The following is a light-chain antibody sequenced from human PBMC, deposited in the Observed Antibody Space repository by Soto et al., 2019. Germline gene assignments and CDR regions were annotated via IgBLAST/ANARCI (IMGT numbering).Light chain of an antibody. Sequence: QSALTQPASVSGSPGQSITISCTGTRSDVGSYNLVSWYQQHPGEAPKLMIYEVTKRPSGVSYRFSGSKSGNTASLTISGLQADDEADYNCCSYAGSSTYVCGTGTKLNVL. CDR1: RSDVGSYNL. CDR2: EVT. V-gene: IGLV2-23*02. CDR3: CSYAGSSTYV. J-gene: IGLJ1*01.